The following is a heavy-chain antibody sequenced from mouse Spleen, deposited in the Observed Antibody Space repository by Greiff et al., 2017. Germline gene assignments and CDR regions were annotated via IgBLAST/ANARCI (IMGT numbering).Heavy chain of an antibody. CDR3: AKNNYGSSPYYFDY. Sequence: VQLQQSGPSLVQPSQSLSITCTVSGFSLTSYGVHWVRQSPGKGLEWLGVIWRGGSTDYNAAFMSRLSITKDNSKSQVFFKMNSLQADDTAIYYCAKNNYGSSPYYFDYWGQGTTLTVSS. J-gene: IGHJ2*01. V-gene: IGHV2-5-1*01. CDR2: IWRGGST. CDR1: GFSLTSYG. D-gene: IGHD1-1*01.